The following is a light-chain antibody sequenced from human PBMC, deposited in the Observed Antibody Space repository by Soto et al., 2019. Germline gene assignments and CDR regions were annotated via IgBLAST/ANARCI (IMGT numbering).Light chain of an antibody. CDR1: QSISSW. Sequence: DIQMTQSPSTLSASVGDRVTITCRASQSISSWLDWYQQKPGKATKLLIYKASSLESGGPSRFSGSGSGTEFTLTISSLQPDDFATYYCQQYNSYSLWTFGQGTKVQIK. CDR3: QQYNSYSLWT. J-gene: IGKJ1*01. CDR2: KAS. V-gene: IGKV1-5*03.